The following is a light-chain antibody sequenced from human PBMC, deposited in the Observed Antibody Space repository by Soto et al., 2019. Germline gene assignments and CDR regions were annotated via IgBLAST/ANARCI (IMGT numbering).Light chain of an antibody. J-gene: IGKJ1*01. CDR3: QQYGSSSWT. V-gene: IGKV3-20*01. CDR1: QSVSSNY. CDR2: GAS. Sequence: EIVLTQSPGTLSLSLGDRATLSCRASQSVSSNYLAWYQQKPGQAPRLLIYGASSRATGIPDRFSGSGSGTDFTLTISRLEPEDVAVYYCQQYGSSSWTFGQGTKVEIK.